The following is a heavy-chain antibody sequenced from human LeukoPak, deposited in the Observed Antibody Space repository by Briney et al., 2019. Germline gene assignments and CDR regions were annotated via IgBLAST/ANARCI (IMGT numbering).Heavy chain of an antibody. D-gene: IGHD3-10*01. Sequence: QPGGSLRLSCAASGFTFSNYEMNWVRQAPGRGLECVSYISSSRNNIYYAVSVRGRFPIYRNNAKISLYLQMDSLRAEDTAIYYCARDFYYGSGRFDYWGQGTLVSVSS. CDR3: ARDFYYGSGRFDY. CDR1: GFTFSNYE. J-gene: IGHJ4*02. V-gene: IGHV3-48*03. CDR2: ISSSRNNI.